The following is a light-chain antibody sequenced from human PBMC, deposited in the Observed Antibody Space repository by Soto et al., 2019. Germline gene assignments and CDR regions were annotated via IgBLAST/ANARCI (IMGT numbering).Light chain of an antibody. CDR1: SSNIGSNN. CDR3: AAWDDSLSGRV. Sequence: QSVLTQPPSTSGTAGQRVTISCSGSSSNIGSNNVNWYQQLPGTAPKLLIYNSHQRPSGVPDRFSGSKSGTSASLAISGLRSADESDYYCAAWDDSLSGRVFGGGTKLTVL. CDR2: NSH. J-gene: IGLJ3*02. V-gene: IGLV1-44*01.